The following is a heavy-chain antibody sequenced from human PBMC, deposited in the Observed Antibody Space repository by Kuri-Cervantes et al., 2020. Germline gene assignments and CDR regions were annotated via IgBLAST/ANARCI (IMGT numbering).Heavy chain of an antibody. CDR1: GFTFDDYT. Sequence: GESLKISCAASGFTFDDYTMHWVRQAPGKGLEWVSLISWDGGSTYYADSVKGRFTISRDNSKNTLFLQMNSLRVEDTGIYYCAKGTAGHCSGAFCYPFDYWGQGTLVTVSS. CDR3: AKGTAGHCSGAFCYPFDY. V-gene: IGHV3-43*01. CDR2: ISWDGGST. D-gene: IGHD2-15*01. J-gene: IGHJ4*02.